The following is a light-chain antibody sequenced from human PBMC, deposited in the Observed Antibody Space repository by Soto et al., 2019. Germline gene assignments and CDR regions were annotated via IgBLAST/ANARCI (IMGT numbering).Light chain of an antibody. CDR1: SSDVGSYNL. J-gene: IGLJ2*01. V-gene: IGLV2-23*02. Sequence: QSALTQPASVSGSPGQSITLSCTGTSSDVGSYNLVSWYQQHPGKAPKLMIYEVSKRPSGVSNRFSGSKSGNTASLTISGLQAEDEADYYCCSCAGSSTVVFGGGTKLTVL. CDR3: CSCAGSSTVV. CDR2: EVS.